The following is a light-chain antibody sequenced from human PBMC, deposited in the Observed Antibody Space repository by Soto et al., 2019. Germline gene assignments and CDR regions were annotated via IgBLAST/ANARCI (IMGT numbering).Light chain of an antibody. Sequence: EIVLTQSPATLSLSPVERATLSCRASQSVSSNLAWYQQKPGQAPRLLIYGASTRATGIPARFSGSGSGTDFTLTISSLEPEDFAVYYCQQRSNWITFGQGTRLEI. V-gene: IGKV3-11*01. J-gene: IGKJ5*01. CDR3: QQRSNWIT. CDR2: GAS. CDR1: QSVSSN.